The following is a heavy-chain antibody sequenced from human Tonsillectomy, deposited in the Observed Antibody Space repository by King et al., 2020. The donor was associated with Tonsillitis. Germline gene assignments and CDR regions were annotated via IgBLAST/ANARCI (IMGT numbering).Heavy chain of an antibody. J-gene: IGHJ6*02. CDR1: GGSVSSGSYY. CDR3: ARTLVGADYYYYGMDV. D-gene: IGHD1-26*01. CDR2: IYYSGST. V-gene: IGHV4-61*01. Sequence: QLQESGPGLVKPSETLSLTCTVSGGSVSSGSYYWSWIRQPPGKGLEWIGYIYYSGSTNYNPSLKSRVTISVDTSKNQFSLKLSSVTAADTAVYYCARTLVGADYYYYGMDVWGQGTTVTVSS.